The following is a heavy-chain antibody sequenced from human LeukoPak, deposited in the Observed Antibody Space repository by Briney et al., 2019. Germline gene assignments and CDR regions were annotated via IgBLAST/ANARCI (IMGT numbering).Heavy chain of an antibody. CDR2: IYYSGST. V-gene: IGHV4-39*01. D-gene: IGHD2-2*01. CDR3: ASVLSGYQLYNWFDP. CDR1: GGSISSSSYY. Sequence: SETLSLTCTVSGGSISSSSYYWGWIRQPPGKGLEWIRSIYYSGSTYYNPSLKSRVTISVDTSKNQFSLKLSSVTAADTAVYYCASVLSGYQLYNWFDPWGQGTLVTVSS. J-gene: IGHJ5*02.